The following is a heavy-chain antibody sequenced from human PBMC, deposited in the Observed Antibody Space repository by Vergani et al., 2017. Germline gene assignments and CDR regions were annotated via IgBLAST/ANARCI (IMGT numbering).Heavy chain of an antibody. J-gene: IGHJ6*03. Sequence: EVQLVESGGGLVKPGGSLRLSCAASGFTFSSYSMNWVRQAPGKGLEWVSSISSSSSYIYYADSVKGRFTISRDNAKNSLYLQMNSLRAEDTAVYYCARDERRRYCSSTSCYYYYYYMDVWGK. CDR1: GFTFSSYS. CDR2: ISSSSSYI. D-gene: IGHD2-2*01. CDR3: ARDERRRYCSSTSCYYYYYYMDV. V-gene: IGHV3-21*01.